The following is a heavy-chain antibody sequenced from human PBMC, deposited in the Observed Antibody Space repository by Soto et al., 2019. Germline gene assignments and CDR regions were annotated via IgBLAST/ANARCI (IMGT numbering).Heavy chain of an antibody. CDR2: IYHSGST. V-gene: IGHV4-30-2*01. D-gene: IGHD1-7*01. J-gene: IGHJ5*02. CDR3: ARQITGTTHRWFDP. Sequence: QLQLQESGSGLVKPSQTLSLTCAVSGGSISSGGYSWSWIRQPPGKGLEWIGYIYHSGSTYYNPSLKSRGPISVDRSKNQFYLKLGSVTAADTAVYYCARQITGTTHRWFDPWGQGTLVTVSS. CDR1: GGSISSGGYS.